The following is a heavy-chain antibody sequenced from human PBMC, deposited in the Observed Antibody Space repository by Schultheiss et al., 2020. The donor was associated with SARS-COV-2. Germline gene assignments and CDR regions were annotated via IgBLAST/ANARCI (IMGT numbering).Heavy chain of an antibody. CDR2: INHSGST. CDR1: GGSFSGYY. J-gene: IGHJ5*02. CDR3: AREAAAYNWFDP. D-gene: IGHD6-13*01. Sequence: SQTLSLTCAVYGGSFSGYYWSWIRQPPGKGLEWIGEINHSGSTNYNPSLKNRVTISLDTSKNQFSLRLTSVTAADTAVYYCAREAAAYNWFDPWGQGTLVTVSS. V-gene: IGHV4-34*01.